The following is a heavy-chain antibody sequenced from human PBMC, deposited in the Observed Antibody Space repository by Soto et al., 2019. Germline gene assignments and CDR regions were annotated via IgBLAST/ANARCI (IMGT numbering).Heavy chain of an antibody. CDR3: AREPLTWGYCSSTSCYGFYMDV. D-gene: IGHD2-2*01. J-gene: IGHJ6*03. CDR2: TYYRSKWYN. Sequence: PSQTLSLTCAISGDSVSSNSAAWNWIRQSPSRGLEWLGRTYYRSKWYNDYAVSVKSRITINPDTSKNQFSLQLNSVTPEDTAVYYRAREPLTWGYCSSTSCYGFYMDVWGKGTTVTVSS. V-gene: IGHV6-1*01. CDR1: GDSVSSNSAA.